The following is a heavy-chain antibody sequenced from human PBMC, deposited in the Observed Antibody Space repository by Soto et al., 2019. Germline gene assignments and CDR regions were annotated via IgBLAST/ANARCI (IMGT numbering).Heavy chain of an antibody. D-gene: IGHD3-10*01. CDR3: AKGPPYHYYGSGSYAPPDY. J-gene: IGHJ4*02. Sequence: GGSLRLSCAASGFTFSSYGMHWVRQAPGKGLEWVAVISYDGSNKYYADSVKGRFTISRDNSKNTLYLQMNGLRAEDTAVYYCAKGPPYHYYGSGSYAPPDYWGQGTLVTVSS. CDR1: GFTFSSYG. CDR2: ISYDGSNK. V-gene: IGHV3-30*18.